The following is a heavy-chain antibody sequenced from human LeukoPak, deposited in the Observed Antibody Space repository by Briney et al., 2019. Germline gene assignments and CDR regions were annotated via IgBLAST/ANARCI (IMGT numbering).Heavy chain of an antibody. V-gene: IGHV4-4*07. CDR1: GGSINSYY. J-gene: IGHJ4*02. CDR3: GRQGYTASYYSVDY. D-gene: IGHD3-10*01. Sequence: SETLSLTCTVSGGSINSYYWGWVRQPAGKGLEWIGRIYPTGTTNYSPSFKSRLTMSLDTSKNQFSLKLRSVTAADTAVYYCGRQGYTASYYSVDYWSQGTLVTVSS. CDR2: IYPTGTT.